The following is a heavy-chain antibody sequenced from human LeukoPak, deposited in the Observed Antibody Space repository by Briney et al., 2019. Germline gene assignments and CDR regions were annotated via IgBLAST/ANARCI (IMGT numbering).Heavy chain of an antibody. J-gene: IGHJ3*02. CDR3: ARTQGNYYDSSGEDAFDI. CDR1: GYTFTGYY. V-gene: IGHV1-2*06. Sequence: GASVKVSCKASGYTFTGYYMHWVRQAPGQGREWMGRINPNSGGTNYAQKFQGRVTMTRDTSISTAYMEMSRLRSDDTAVYYCARTQGNYYDSSGEDAFDIWGQGTMVTVSS. D-gene: IGHD3-22*01. CDR2: INPNSGGT.